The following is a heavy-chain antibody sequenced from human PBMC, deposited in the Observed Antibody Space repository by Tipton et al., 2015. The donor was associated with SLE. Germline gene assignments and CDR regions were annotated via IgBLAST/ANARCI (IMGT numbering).Heavy chain of an antibody. CDR1: GGSISSSSYY. D-gene: IGHD6-19*01. V-gene: IGHV4-39*07. CDR3: GVSGWYSSWFDP. Sequence: TLSLTCTVSGGSISSSSYYWGWIRQPPGKGLEWFGGIYYSGSTYYNPSLKSRVNISVDTSKNQFSLKLSSVTAADTAVYYCGVSGWYSSWFDPWGQGTLVTVAS. CDR2: IYYSGST. J-gene: IGHJ5*02.